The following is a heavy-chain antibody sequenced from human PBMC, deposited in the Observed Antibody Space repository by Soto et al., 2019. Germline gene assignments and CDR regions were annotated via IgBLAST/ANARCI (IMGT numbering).Heavy chain of an antibody. D-gene: IGHD5-18*01. CDR2: IYYSGST. J-gene: IGHJ4*02. Sequence: SETLSLTCTVSGGSISSYYWSWIRQPPGKGLEWIGYIYYSGSTNYNPSLKSRVTISVDTSKNQFSLKLSSVTAADTAVYYCARTYSYGYMFHFYYWGQGTLVTVSS. CDR1: GGSISSYY. CDR3: ARTYSYGYMFHFYY. V-gene: IGHV4-59*01.